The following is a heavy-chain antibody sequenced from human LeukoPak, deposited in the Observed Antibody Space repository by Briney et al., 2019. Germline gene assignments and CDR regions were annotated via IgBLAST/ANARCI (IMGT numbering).Heavy chain of an antibody. CDR2: TKQDGSET. CDR1: TFNFNTYW. CDR3: GRPRRQDTPYHCMDV. D-gene: IGHD5-24*01. V-gene: IGHV3-7*01. Sequence: GGSLRLSCEVSTFNFNTYWISWVRQAPGKGLEWVANTKQDGSETHYVDSVKGRFSISRDNAKNSVYLQMNSLRAEDTAVYYCGRPRRQDTPYHCMDVWGRGTTVTVSS. J-gene: IGHJ6*03.